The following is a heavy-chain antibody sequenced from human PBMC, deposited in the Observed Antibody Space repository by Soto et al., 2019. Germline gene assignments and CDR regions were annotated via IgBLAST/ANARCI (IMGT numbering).Heavy chain of an antibody. J-gene: IGHJ4*02. CDR3: ARVPLGGTYCYDC. Sequence: SETLPVTCAVYGGFFSGAYWSWSRQPPGKGLEWIGEINHSGNTNYNVSLKSRVTISVDTSKNQFSLKLSSVTAADTAVYYCARVPLGGTYCYDCWGQGNLVTVS. D-gene: IGHD1-26*01. CDR2: INHSGNT. CDR1: GGFFSGAY. V-gene: IGHV4-34*01.